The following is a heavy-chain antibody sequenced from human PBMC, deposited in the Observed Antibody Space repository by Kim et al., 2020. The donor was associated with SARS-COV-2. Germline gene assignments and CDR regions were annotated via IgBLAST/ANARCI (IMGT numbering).Heavy chain of an antibody. CDR3: ARHFADPRPGTYYDFWSGYPMDY. Sequence: GESLKISCKGSGYSFTSYWIGWVRQMPGKGLEWMGIIYPGDSDTRYSPSFQGQVTISADKSISTAYLQWSSLKASDTAMYYCARHFADPRPGTYYDFWSGYPMDYWGQGTLVTVSS. CDR1: GYSFTSYW. V-gene: IGHV5-51*01. D-gene: IGHD3-3*01. J-gene: IGHJ4*02. CDR2: IYPGDSDT.